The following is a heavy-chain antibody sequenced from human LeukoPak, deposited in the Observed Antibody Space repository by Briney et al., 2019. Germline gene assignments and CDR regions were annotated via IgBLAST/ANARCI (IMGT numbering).Heavy chain of an antibody. CDR2: INSDGSST. CDR3: ARDRHFAAFDI. Sequence: GGSLRLSCAASGFTFSSYSMNWVRQAPGKGLVWVSRINSDGSSTSYADSVKGRFTISRDNAKNTLYLQMNSLRAEDTAVYYCARDRHFAAFDIWGQGTMVTVSP. J-gene: IGHJ3*02. V-gene: IGHV3-74*01. CDR1: GFTFSSYS. D-gene: IGHD3-3*02.